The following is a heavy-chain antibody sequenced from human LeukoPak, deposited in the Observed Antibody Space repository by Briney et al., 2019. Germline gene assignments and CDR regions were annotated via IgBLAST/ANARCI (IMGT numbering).Heavy chain of an antibody. CDR3: ARGYYSLGSYYNFPFDY. CDR1: GFTFSSYA. Sequence: GGSLRLSCAASGFTFSSYAMHWVRQVPGKWLEWVAVISYDGSKKYHADYVKGRFTISRDNTKNTLYLQMNRLRAEDTAVYYCARGYYSLGSYYNFPFDYWGQGTLVTVSS. D-gene: IGHD3-10*01. V-gene: IGHV3-30-3*01. J-gene: IGHJ4*02. CDR2: ISYDGSKK.